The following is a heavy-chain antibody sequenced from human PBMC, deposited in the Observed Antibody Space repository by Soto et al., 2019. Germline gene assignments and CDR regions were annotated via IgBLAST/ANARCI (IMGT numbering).Heavy chain of an antibody. D-gene: IGHD6-13*01. V-gene: IGHV3-53*01. Sequence: GGSLRLSCAASGFIVSNNCMSWVRQAPGKGLEWVSVIYSGGSTFYADSVKGRFTISRDNSNNTVYLQMNSLRAEDTATYFCATTSWYFLYYYGMDGWGRGTTVTVSS. CDR1: GFIVSNNC. J-gene: IGHJ6*02. CDR3: ATTSWYFLYYYGMDG. CDR2: IYSGGST.